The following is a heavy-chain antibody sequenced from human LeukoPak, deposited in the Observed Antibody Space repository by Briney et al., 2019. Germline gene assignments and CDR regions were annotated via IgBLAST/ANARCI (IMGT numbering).Heavy chain of an antibody. Sequence: GGSLRLSCAASGFTFSSYWMSWVRQAPGKGLEWVVNIKQDGSEKYYVDSVKGRFTISRDNAKNSLYLQMNSLRAEDTAVYYCAKDTLWELPPMNFDYWGQGTLATVSS. CDR1: GFTFSSYW. D-gene: IGHD1-26*01. J-gene: IGHJ4*02. CDR2: IKQDGSEK. V-gene: IGHV3-7*03. CDR3: AKDTLWELPPMNFDY.